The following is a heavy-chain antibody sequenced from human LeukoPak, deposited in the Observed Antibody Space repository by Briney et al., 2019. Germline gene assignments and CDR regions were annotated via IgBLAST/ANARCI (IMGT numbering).Heavy chain of an antibody. J-gene: IGHJ4*02. Sequence: SETLSLTCTVSGGSVSSGSYYWSWIRQPPGKGLEWIGYIYYSGSTNYNPSLKSRVTISVDTSKNQFSLKLSSVTAADTAVYYCARDRYSSGWCASDYWGQGTLVTVSS. V-gene: IGHV4-61*01. CDR1: GGSVSSGSYY. CDR3: ARDRYSSGWCASDY. CDR2: IYYSGST. D-gene: IGHD6-19*01.